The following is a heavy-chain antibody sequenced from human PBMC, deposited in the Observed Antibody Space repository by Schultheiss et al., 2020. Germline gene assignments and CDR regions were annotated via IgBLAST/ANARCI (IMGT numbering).Heavy chain of an antibody. J-gene: IGHJ4*02. CDR3: TTDSLEMPTPGAH. CDR2: IRKKPYDGTT. D-gene: IGHD5-24*01. Sequence: GGSLRLSCTASGFTLGDYAMSWVRQAPGKGLEWVGFIRKKPYDGTTEYAASVKGRFTISRDDSKSIAYLQMNSLKIEDTAVYYCTTDSLEMPTPGAHWGQGTLVTVSS. V-gene: IGHV3-49*04. CDR1: GFTLGDYA.